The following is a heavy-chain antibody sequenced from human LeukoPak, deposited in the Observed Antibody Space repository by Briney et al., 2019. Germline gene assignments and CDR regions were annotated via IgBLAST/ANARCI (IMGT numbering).Heavy chain of an antibody. Sequence: ASVQVSCRAAGGTFSTYAISWVGQAPGQGLEWLGGIVPIFGTANYAQKFQGRVTITTDESTSTAYMELSSLRSEDTAVYYCASNNCSSTSCYTRDYYYMDVWGKGTTVTVSS. V-gene: IGHV1-69*05. CDR3: ASNNCSSTSCYTRDYYYMDV. CDR2: IVPIFGTA. CDR1: GGTFSTYA. D-gene: IGHD2-2*02. J-gene: IGHJ6*03.